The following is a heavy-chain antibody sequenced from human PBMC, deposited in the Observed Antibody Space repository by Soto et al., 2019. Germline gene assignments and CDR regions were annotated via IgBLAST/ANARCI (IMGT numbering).Heavy chain of an antibody. CDR1: GGTFSSYT. CDR2: IIPILGIA. V-gene: IGHV1-69*08. Sequence: QVQLVQSGAEVKKPGSSVKVSCKASGGTFSSYTISWVRQAPGQGLEWMGRIIPILGIANYAEKFQGRVTITADKAQSTADMELSSLRSEDTAVYYCARDPDDYGGHIYWVQGTLVTVSS. CDR3: ARDPDDYGGHIY. D-gene: IGHD4-17*01. J-gene: IGHJ4*02.